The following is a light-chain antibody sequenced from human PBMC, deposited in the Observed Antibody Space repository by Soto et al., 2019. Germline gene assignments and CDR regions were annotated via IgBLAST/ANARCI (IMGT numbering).Light chain of an antibody. V-gene: IGKV1-5*03. CDR2: RAS. Sequence: IQVTQSPPTLSASVGGRVTITCRASQNINTYLAWYQQKPGRAPRLLIYRASSLEDGVPSRFGGRGSGTEFIFTISSLQPDDSATYYCQQYSPDSTFGQGTKVEIK. CDR1: QNINTY. CDR3: QQYSPDST. J-gene: IGKJ1*01.